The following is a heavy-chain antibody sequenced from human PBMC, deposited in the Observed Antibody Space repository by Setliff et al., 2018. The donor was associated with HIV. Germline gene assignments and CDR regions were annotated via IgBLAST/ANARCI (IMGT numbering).Heavy chain of an antibody. CDR2: IYYSGST. CDR3: ARLPLRGGSSGYYEFFQQ. Sequence: PSETLSLTCTVFGGSISSSSYYWGWIRQPPGKGLEWIGSIYYSGSTYYNPSLKSRVTISVDTSKNQFSLKLSSVTAADTAVYYCARLPLRGGSSGYYEFFQQWGQGTLVTVSS. D-gene: IGHD3-22*01. V-gene: IGHV4-39*01. CDR1: GGSISSSSYY. J-gene: IGHJ1*01.